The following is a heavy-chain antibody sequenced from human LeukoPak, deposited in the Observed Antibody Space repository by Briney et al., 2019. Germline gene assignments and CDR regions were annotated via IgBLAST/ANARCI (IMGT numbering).Heavy chain of an antibody. CDR1: GGSISSGGYY. J-gene: IGHJ4*02. D-gene: IGHD1-26*01. CDR2: IYYNGST. CDR3: ARWGLVGATYFDY. V-gene: IGHV4-31*03. Sequence: RPSETLSLTCTVSGGSISSGGYYWSWIRQHPGKGLEWIGYIYYNGSTYYNPSLKSRVTISVDTSKNQFSLKLSSVTAADTAVYYCARWGLVGATYFDYWGQGTLVTVSS.